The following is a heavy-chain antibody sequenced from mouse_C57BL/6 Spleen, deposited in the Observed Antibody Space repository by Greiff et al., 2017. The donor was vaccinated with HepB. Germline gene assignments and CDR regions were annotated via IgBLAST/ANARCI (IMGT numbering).Heavy chain of an antibody. CDR2: ISSGGDYI. CDR1: GFTFSSYA. CDR3: TRGGDYGHYYAMDY. V-gene: IGHV5-9-1*02. Sequence: EVQLVESGEGLVKPGGSLKLSCAASGFTFSSYAMSWVRQTPEKRLEWVAYISSGGDYIYYADTVKGRFTISRDNARNTLYLQMSSLKSEDTAMYYCTRGGDYGHYYAMDYWGQGTSVTVSS. D-gene: IGHD2-4*01. J-gene: IGHJ4*01.